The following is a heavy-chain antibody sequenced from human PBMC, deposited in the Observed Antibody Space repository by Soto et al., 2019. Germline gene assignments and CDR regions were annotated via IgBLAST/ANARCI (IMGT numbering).Heavy chain of an antibody. J-gene: IGHJ3*02. D-gene: IGHD3-3*01. CDR3: ARLNIPNYSLEWSVGAFDI. CDR1: GYSFTSYW. CDR2: IYPGDSDT. V-gene: IGHV5-51*01. Sequence: PGESLKISCKGSGYSFTSYWIGWVRQMPGKGLEWMGIIYPGDSDTRYSPSFQGQVTISADKSISTAYLQRSSLKASDTAMYYCARLNIPNYSLEWSVGAFDIWGQGTMVTVSS.